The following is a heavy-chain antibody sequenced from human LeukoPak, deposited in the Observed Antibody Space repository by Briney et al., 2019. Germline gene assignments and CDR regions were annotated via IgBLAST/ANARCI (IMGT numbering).Heavy chain of an antibody. D-gene: IGHD1-7*01. V-gene: IGHV1-24*01. CDR3: ARDPRYNWNYPSQFRLDY. CDR1: GYTLTELS. J-gene: IGHJ4*02. Sequence: GASVKVSCKVSGYTLTELSMHWVRQAPGKGLEWMGGFDPEDGETIYAQKFQGRVTMTEDTSTHTAYMELRSLRSEDTAVYYCARDPRYNWNYPSQFRLDYWGQGTLVTVSS. CDR2: FDPEDGET.